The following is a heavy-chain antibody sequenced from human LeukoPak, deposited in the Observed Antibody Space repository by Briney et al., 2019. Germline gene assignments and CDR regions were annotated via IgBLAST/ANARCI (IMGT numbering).Heavy chain of an antibody. D-gene: IGHD3-22*01. Sequence: SETLSLTCTVSGASISGSSHYFWGWIRQTPGKGLEWIGYFYYSGSTNYNPSLKSRVTISVDTSKNQFSLKLSSVTAADTAVYYCARDDSSGFDIWGQGTMVTVSS. CDR1: GASISGSSHYF. CDR3: ARDDSSGFDI. CDR2: FYYSGST. J-gene: IGHJ3*02. V-gene: IGHV4-61*01.